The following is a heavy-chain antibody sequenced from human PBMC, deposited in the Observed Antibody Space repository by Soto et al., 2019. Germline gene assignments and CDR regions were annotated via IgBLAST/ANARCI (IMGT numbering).Heavy chain of an antibody. D-gene: IGHD6-13*01. CDR2: ISYDGSNK. CDR1: GFTFSSYG. J-gene: IGHJ6*02. CDR3: AEEPQQLSGYGMDV. V-gene: IGHV3-30*18. Sequence: QVQLVESGGGVVQPGRSLRLSCAASGFTFSSYGMHWVRQAPGKGLEWVAVISYDGSNKYYADSVKGRFTISRDNSKNTLYLQMNSLRDEDTAVYYCAEEPQQLSGYGMDVWGQGATVTVSS.